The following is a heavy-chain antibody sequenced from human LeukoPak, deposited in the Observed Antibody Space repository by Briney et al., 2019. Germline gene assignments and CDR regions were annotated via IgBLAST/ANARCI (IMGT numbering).Heavy chain of an antibody. CDR1: GLIVSTNY. D-gene: IGHD2-15*01. CDR3: ARAARTAFAPNDY. CDR2: IYSGGST. J-gene: IGHJ4*02. V-gene: IGHV3-53*05. Sequence: GGSLRLSCVVSGLIVSTNYMSWVRQAPGKGLEWVSVIYSGGSTYYADSVKGRFTISRDNSKNTLYLQMGSLRAEDMAVYYCARAARTAFAPNDYWGQGTLVTVSS.